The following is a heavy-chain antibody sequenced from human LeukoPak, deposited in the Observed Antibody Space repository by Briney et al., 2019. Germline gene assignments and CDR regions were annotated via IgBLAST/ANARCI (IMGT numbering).Heavy chain of an antibody. CDR3: AKGGGGGYSYGYGQLDY. Sequence: GGSLRLSCAASGFTFHDYAMYWVRQAPGKGLEWVSLINWNAGSTYYADSAKGRFTISRDNSKNSLYLQMNSLRAEDTAMYYCAKGGGGGYSYGYGQLDYWGQGALITVSS. CDR1: GFTFHDYA. J-gene: IGHJ4*02. V-gene: IGHV3-43D*04. D-gene: IGHD5-18*01. CDR2: INWNAGST.